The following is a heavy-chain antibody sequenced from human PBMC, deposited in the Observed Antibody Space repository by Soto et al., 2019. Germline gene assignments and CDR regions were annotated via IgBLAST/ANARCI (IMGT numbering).Heavy chain of an antibody. CDR2: ISYDGSNK. D-gene: IGHD3-22*01. J-gene: IGHJ4*02. Sequence: PGGSLRLSCAASGFTFSSYGMHWVRQAPGKGLEWVAVISYDGSNKYYADSVKGRFTISRDNAKNTLYLQLNSLRADDTAVYYCAKAYQVWFSSGYYYFDYWGQGTLVTVSS. CDR1: GFTFSSYG. V-gene: IGHV3-30*18. CDR3: AKAYQVWFSSGYYYFDY.